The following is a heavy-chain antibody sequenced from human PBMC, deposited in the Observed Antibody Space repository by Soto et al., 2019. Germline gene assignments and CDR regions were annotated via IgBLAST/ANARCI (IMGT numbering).Heavy chain of an antibody. CDR1: GGSISSGGYS. CDR2: IYHSGST. Sequence: PSETLSLTCAVSGGSISSGGYSWSWIRQPPGKGLEWIGYIYHSGSTYYNPSLKSRVTISVDRSKNQFSLKLSSVTAADTAVYYCARGSGYDSDYYYGMDVWGQGTMVTVSS. D-gene: IGHD5-12*01. CDR3: ARGSGYDSDYYYGMDV. V-gene: IGHV4-30-2*01. J-gene: IGHJ6*02.